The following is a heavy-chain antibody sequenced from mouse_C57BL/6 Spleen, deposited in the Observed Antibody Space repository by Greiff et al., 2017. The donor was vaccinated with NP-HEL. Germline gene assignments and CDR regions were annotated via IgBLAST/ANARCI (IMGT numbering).Heavy chain of an antibody. Sequence: EVQRVESGGGLVQPGGSMKLSCAASGFTFSDAWMDWVRQSPEKGLEWVAEIRNKANNHATYYAESVKGRFTISRDDSKSSVYLQMNSLRAEDTGIYYCTGYGSSPYWYFDVWGTGTTVTVSS. D-gene: IGHD1-1*01. CDR2: IRNKANNHAT. CDR1: GFTFSDAW. V-gene: IGHV6-6*01. J-gene: IGHJ1*03. CDR3: TGYGSSPYWYFDV.